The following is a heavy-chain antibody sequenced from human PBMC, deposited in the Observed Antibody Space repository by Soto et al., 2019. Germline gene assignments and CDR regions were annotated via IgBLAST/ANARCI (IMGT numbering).Heavy chain of an antibody. D-gene: IGHD5-12*01. Sequence: QVQLVQSGAEVKQPGSSVKVSCKASGGTFSSFGFNWVRQAPGQGLEWMGGIIPLYGTANHAQRFQGIVTISADESTSTVYMELISLRSEDTAIYYCARDRSMDGYNSRSFDYWGQGTLVTVSS. J-gene: IGHJ4*02. V-gene: IGHV1-69*01. CDR1: GGTFSSFG. CDR2: IIPLYGTA. CDR3: ARDRSMDGYNSRSFDY.